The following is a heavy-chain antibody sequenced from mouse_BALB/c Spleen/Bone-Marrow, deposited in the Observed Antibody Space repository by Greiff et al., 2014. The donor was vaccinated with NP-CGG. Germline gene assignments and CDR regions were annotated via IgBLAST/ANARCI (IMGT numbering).Heavy chain of an antibody. CDR2: INSNGDTT. Sequence: EVQLVESGGGLVQPGGSLKLPCAASGFTFSNYGMSWVRQTPDKRLELVATINSNGDTTYYSDSVKGRFTISRDNAKNTLYLQMNSLKSEDTAMYYCARDGYYVGFAYWGQGTLVTVSA. D-gene: IGHD2-3*01. CDR3: ARDGYYVGFAY. CDR1: GFTFSNYG. V-gene: IGHV5-6-3*01. J-gene: IGHJ3*01.